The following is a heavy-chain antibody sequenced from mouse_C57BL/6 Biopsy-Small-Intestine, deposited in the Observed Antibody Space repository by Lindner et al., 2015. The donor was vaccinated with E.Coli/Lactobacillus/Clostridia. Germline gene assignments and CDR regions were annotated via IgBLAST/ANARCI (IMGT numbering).Heavy chain of an antibody. Sequence: SVKVSCKTSGYTFTTSGISWVRQAPGQGFEWMGWISAFNSYTSYSQKFKGRITVTTDTSTSTAYMELGSLRPDDTAVYYCVRDRPYSSSSNNWFDPWGQGTLVTVSS. CDR2: ISAFNSYT. CDR3: VRDRPYSSSSNNWFDP. J-gene: IGHJ4*01. D-gene: IGHD6-2*01. V-gene: IGHV1S127*01. CDR1: GYTFTTSG.